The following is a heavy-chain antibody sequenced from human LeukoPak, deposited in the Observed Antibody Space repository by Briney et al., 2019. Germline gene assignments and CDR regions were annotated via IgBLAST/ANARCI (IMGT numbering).Heavy chain of an antibody. Sequence: ASLRDSSKDSRYTFTVYYIHSVRHAPGQGLEWMGWINPNSGDTDYAQKFQGRVTMTRDTSISTPYMELSRLRSDDTAVYYCSRTLAGTWGALDYWGQGTLVTVSS. J-gene: IGHJ4*02. CDR1: RYTFTVYY. D-gene: IGHD6-19*01. V-gene: IGHV1-2*02. CDR3: SRTLAGTWGALDY. CDR2: INPNSGDT.